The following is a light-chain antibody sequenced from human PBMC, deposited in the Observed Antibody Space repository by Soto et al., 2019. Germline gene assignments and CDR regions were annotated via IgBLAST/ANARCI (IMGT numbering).Light chain of an antibody. J-gene: IGKJ4*01. CDR2: DAS. CDR3: QQRSNWPLT. Sequence: EVVLTQSPRTLSSSPGERATLSCRASQSVSSYLAWYQQKPGQAPRLLIYDASNRATGIPARFSGSGSGTDFTLTISSLEPEDFAVYYCQQRSNWPLTFGGGTKVDIK. CDR1: QSVSSY. V-gene: IGKV3-11*01.